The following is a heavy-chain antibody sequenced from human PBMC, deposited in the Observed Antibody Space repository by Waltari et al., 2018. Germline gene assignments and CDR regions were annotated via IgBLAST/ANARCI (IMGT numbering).Heavy chain of an antibody. J-gene: IGHJ4*02. V-gene: IGHV3-15*01. CDR1: GCILHDAW. Sequence: EVRLVESGGGLVKPGGSLGFSCAASGCILHDAWLGWVRQAPGKGLEWVGCIKTKAEGETTDYAGPVKGRFTISRDDAANNLFLQMNSLKIDDTAVYYCATEGLIYTSLDIYDFWGQGSLVAVSS. CDR2: IKTKAEGETT. CDR3: ATEGLIYTSLDIYDF. D-gene: IGHD2-2*03.